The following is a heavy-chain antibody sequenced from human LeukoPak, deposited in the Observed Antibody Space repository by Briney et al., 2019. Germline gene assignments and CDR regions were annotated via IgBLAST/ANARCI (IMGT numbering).Heavy chain of an antibody. V-gene: IGHV3-7*01. CDR1: GFTFSNYW. J-gene: IGHJ1*01. D-gene: IGHD1-26*01. Sequence: GGSLRLSCEGSGFTFSNYWMGWVRQAPGKGVQWVANIKTDGSEKYYVDSVKGRFTISRDNAKNSLYLQMNSLSAQDTAVYYCATYSPLTRRESQYWGQGTLLPVSS. CDR2: IKTDGSEK. CDR3: ATYSPLTRRESQY.